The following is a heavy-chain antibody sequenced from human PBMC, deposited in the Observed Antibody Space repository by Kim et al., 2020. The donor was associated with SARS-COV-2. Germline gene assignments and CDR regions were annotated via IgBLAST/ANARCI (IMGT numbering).Heavy chain of an antibody. CDR1: GFTFDDYA. CDR3: AKAGTSVVPAATEFDY. D-gene: IGHD2-2*01. J-gene: IGHJ4*02. V-gene: IGHV3-9*01. Sequence: GGSLRLSCAASGFTFDDYAMHWVRQAPGKGLEWVSGISWNSGSIGYADSVKGRFTISRDNAKNSLYLQMNSLRAEDTALYYCAKAGTSVVPAATEFDYWGQGTLVTVSS. CDR2: ISWNSGSI.